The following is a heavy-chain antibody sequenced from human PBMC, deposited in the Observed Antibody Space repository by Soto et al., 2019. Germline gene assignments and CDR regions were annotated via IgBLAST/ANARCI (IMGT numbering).Heavy chain of an antibody. V-gene: IGHV1-18*01. CDR1: GYTFTNYG. J-gene: IGHJ5*02. Sequence: ASVKVSCKASGYTFTNYGISWVRQAPGQGLEWMGWISGYNGDTNYAQKLQGRVTMTTDTSTTTAYMELRSLTSDDTAMYYCGRYCSIISCSQRAGWFDPWGRGTLVTVSS. CDR3: GRYCSIISCSQRAGWFDP. D-gene: IGHD2-2*01. CDR2: ISGYNGDT.